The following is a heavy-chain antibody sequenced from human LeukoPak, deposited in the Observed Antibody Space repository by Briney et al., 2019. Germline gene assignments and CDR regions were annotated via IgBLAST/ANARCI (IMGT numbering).Heavy chain of an antibody. D-gene: IGHD3-16*01. CDR3: ARHGPYDYVWGSSESLPRHDFDY. J-gene: IGHJ4*02. Sequence: GESLKISCKGSGYSFTSYWIGWVRQMPGKGLEWIGIIYPGDSDTRYSPSFQGQVTISADKSISTAYLQWSSLKASDTAMYYCARHGPYDYVWGSSESLPRHDFDYWGQGTLVTVSS. CDR1: GYSFTSYW. CDR2: IYPGDSDT. V-gene: IGHV5-51*01.